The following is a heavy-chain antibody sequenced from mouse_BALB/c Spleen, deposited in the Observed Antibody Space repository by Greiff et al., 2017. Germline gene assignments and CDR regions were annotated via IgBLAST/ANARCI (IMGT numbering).Heavy chain of an antibody. Sequence: EVKLVESGGGLVKPGGSLKLSCAASGYTFSDYYMYWVRQTPEKRLEWVATISDGGSYTYFPDSVKGRVTISRDNAKNNLYLQMSSLKSEDTAMYYCARDGGYRSQTGFAYWGQGTLVTVSA. J-gene: IGHJ3*01. D-gene: IGHD2-14*01. V-gene: IGHV5-4*02. CDR1: GYTFSDYY. CDR3: ARDGGYRSQTGFAY. CDR2: ISDGGSYT.